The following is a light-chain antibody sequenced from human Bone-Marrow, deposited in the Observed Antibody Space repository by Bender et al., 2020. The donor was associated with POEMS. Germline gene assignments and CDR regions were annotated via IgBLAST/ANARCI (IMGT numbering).Light chain of an antibody. CDR3: SSYTSTSTLYV. CDR1: SSDVGRYNF. CDR2: DVN. J-gene: IGLJ1*01. V-gene: IGLV2-14*03. Sequence: QSALTQPASVSGSPGQSITISCTGTSSDVGRYNFVSWYQQHPGEGPKLIIYDVNFRPSGVSNRFSGSKSGNTASLTISGLQAEDEADYYCSSYTSTSTLYVFGTGTRVTVL.